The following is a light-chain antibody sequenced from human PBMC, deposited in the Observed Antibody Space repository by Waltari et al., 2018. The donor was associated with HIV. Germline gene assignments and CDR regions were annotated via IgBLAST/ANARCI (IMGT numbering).Light chain of an antibody. V-gene: IGKV4-1*01. J-gene: IGKJ5*01. CDR2: AAS. CDR1: RTVLSSSNNLND. CDR3: QQYYATPT. Sequence: IVLTQSPESLALTLGERAPIHCRSGRTVLSSSNNLNDFAWYQFQEARSPTLLFFAASSRAAGVPARFTARGSETDFALTIDNVQPEDVALYSCQQYYATPTFGRGTRL.